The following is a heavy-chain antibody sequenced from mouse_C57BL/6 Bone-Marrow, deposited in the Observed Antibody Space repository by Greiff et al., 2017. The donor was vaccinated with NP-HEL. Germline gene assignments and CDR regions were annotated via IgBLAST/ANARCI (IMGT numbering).Heavy chain of an antibody. CDR2: IYPGSGNT. Sequence: VKLVESGAELVRPGASVKLSCKASGYTFTDYYINWVKQRPGQGLEWIARIYPGSGNTYYNEKFKGKATLTAEKSSSTAYMQLSSLTSEDSAVYFCARDGYYGFDYWGQGTTLTVSS. J-gene: IGHJ2*01. CDR3: ARDGYYGFDY. CDR1: GYTFTDYY. D-gene: IGHD2-3*01. V-gene: IGHV1-76*01.